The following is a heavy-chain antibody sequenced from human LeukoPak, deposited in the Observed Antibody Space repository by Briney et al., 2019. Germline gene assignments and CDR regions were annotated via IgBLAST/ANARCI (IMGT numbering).Heavy chain of an antibody. CDR3: ARYHYYGSGSYYDY. CDR2: INPNSGGT. Sequence: ASVKVSCKASGYTFTGYYMHWVRQAPGQGLEWMGWINPNSGGTNYAQKFQGRVTMTRDTSISTAYMELSRLRSDDTAVYYCARYHYYGSGSYYDYWGQGTLVTVSS. CDR1: GYTFTGYY. J-gene: IGHJ4*02. V-gene: IGHV1-2*02. D-gene: IGHD3-10*01.